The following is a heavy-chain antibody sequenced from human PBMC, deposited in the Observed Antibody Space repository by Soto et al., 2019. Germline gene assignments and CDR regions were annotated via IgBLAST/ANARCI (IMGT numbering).Heavy chain of an antibody. CDR3: GRSSSMLGAGWSDS. V-gene: IGHV1-69*13. CDR2: IIPIFGTA. J-gene: IGHJ5*01. D-gene: IGHD2-8*01. CDR1: GGTFSSYA. Sequence: VKVSCKASGGTFSSYAISWVRQAPGQGLEWMGGIIPIFGTANYAQKFQGRITVTTDTSTNTAYMELRSLRSDDTAVYYCGRSSSMLGAGWSDSWGRGTLVTVSS.